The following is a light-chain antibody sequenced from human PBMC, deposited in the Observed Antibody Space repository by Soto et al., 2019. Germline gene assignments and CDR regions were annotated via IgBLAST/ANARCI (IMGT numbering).Light chain of an antibody. CDR1: QSVSTY. CDR3: QQRSNWIT. J-gene: IGKJ5*01. V-gene: IGKV3-11*01. Sequence: EMVLTKSPATLALSPGEKATLSCRASQSVSTYLGWYQQKPGQAPRLLIYDASNRATGIPARFSGSGSGTDFTLTISSLEPEDFAVYYCQQRSNWITFGQGTRLEIK. CDR2: DAS.